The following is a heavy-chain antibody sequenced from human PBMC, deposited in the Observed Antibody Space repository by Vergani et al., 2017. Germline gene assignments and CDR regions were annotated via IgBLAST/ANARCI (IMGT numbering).Heavy chain of an antibody. CDR2: IYSTGST. Sequence: QVQLEESGPGLLKPSETLSLTCTVSGGSFDTYYWRWIRQSPGKGLEWIGYIYSTGSTNYNPSLNSRVTMSLDTSKNQFSLKLWSVTAADTAVYFCARVMYRDEASTGYRLEEMDIWGQGTTVTISS. CDR3: ARVMYRDEASTGYRLEEMDI. D-gene: IGHD3-9*01. CDR1: GGSFDTYY. V-gene: IGHV4-59*13. J-gene: IGHJ6*02.